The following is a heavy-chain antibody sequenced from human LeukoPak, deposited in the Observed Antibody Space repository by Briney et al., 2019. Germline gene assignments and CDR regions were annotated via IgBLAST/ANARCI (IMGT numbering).Heavy chain of an antibody. CDR3: ARVTALYYYMDV. V-gene: IGHV1-18*01. CDR1: GYTFTSYG. CDR2: ISAYKGNT. J-gene: IGHJ6*03. Sequence: ASVKVSCKASGYTFTSYGISWVRQAPGQGLEWMGWISAYKGNTNYAQKLQGRVTMTTDTSTSTVYMELRSLRSDDTAVYYCARVTALYYYMDVWGKGTTVTVSS.